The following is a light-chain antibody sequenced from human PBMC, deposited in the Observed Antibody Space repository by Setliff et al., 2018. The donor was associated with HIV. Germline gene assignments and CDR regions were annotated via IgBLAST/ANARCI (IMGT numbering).Light chain of an antibody. J-gene: IGLJ3*02. CDR2: EVD. Sequence: QSVLTQPASVSGSPGQSITISCTGSGSDVGNTLSVSWYQQNVGEVPKLLIYEVDRRPSGISHRFSGSKPANTASLTISGLQVEDEADYYCCSYGSGDIWVFGGGTKVTVL. CDR3: CSYGSGDIWV. V-gene: IGLV2-23*02. CDR1: GSDVGNTLS.